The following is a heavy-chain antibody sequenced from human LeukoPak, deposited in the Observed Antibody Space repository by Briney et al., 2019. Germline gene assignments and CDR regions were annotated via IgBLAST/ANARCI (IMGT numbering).Heavy chain of an antibody. CDR3: AKVPVGAMDPPGIDY. J-gene: IGHJ4*02. CDR1: GFTFSSCA. CDR2: ISGSGGST. Sequence: PGGSLRLSCAASGFTFSSCAMNWVRQAPGKGLEWVSAISGSGGSTYYADSVKGRFTISRDNSKNTLYLQMNSLRAEDTAVYYCAKVPVGAMDPPGIDYWGQGTLVTVSS. D-gene: IGHD5-18*01. V-gene: IGHV3-23*01.